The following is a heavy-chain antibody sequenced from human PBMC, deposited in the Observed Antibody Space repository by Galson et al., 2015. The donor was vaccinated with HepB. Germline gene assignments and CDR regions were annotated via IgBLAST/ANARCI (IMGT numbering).Heavy chain of an antibody. CDR2: IWYDGSNK. Sequence: SLRLSCAASGFTFSSYGMHWVRQAPGKGLEWVAVIWYDGSNKYYADSVKGRFTISRDDSKNTLYLQMNSLRAEDTAVYYCAREENEDSSSSWLDYWGQGTLVTVSS. V-gene: IGHV3-33*01. CDR1: GFTFSSYG. J-gene: IGHJ4*02. CDR3: AREENEDSSSSWLDY. D-gene: IGHD6-6*01.